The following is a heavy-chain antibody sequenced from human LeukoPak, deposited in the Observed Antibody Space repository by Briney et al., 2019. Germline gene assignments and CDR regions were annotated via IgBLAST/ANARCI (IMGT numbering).Heavy chain of an antibody. CDR2: IWYDGSNK. J-gene: IGHJ4*02. Sequence: GGSLRLSCAASGFTFSSSAMSWVRQAPGKGLEWVAVIWYDGSNKYYADSVKGRFTISRDNSKNTLYLQMNSLRAEDTAVYYCAKATERGTAMALGVDYWGQGTLVTVSS. CDR3: AKATERGTAMALGVDY. D-gene: IGHD5-18*01. CDR1: GFTFSSSA. V-gene: IGHV3-33*06.